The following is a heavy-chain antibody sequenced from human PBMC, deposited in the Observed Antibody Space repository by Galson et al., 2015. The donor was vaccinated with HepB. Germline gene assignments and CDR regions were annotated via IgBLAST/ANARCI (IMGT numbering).Heavy chain of an antibody. D-gene: IGHD1-14*01. J-gene: IGHJ3*02. Sequence: SLRLSCAASGFTFSSYSMNWVRQAPGKGLEWVSVIYSGGSTYYADSVKGRFTISRDNSKNTLYLQMNSLRAEDTAVYYCAREGSANHEAFDIWGQGTMVTVSS. CDR1: GFTFSSYS. CDR2: IYSGGST. V-gene: IGHV3-66*02. CDR3: AREGSANHEAFDI.